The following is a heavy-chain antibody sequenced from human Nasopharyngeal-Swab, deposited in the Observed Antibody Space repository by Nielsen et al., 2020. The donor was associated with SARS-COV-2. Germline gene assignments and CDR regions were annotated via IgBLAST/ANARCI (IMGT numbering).Heavy chain of an antibody. CDR1: GFTFSSNG. V-gene: IGHV3-33*01. Sequence: GGSLRPSCAASGFTFSSNGMHWVRQAPGKGLDWVAVIWYDGSNKYYADPVKGRFTISRDNSKNTLYLQMNSLRAEDTAVYYCARDHPVLAIEEYLVWGQGTTVTVSS. CDR2: IWYDGSNK. D-gene: IGHD2/OR15-2a*01. J-gene: IGHJ6*02. CDR3: ARDHPVLAIEEYLV.